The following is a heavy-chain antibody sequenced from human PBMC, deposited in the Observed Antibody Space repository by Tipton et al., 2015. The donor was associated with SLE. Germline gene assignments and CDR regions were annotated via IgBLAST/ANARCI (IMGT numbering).Heavy chain of an antibody. J-gene: IGHJ4*02. Sequence: SLRLSCAASGFTFRTYAMSWVRQAPGKGLEWVSSISSSSRYIYYADSVKGRFTISRDNARNSVFLQMNSLRADDTAVYYCTREEEGGWNFDYWGQGTLVTVSS. V-gene: IGHV3-21*01. D-gene: IGHD6-19*01. CDR1: GFTFRTYA. CDR3: TREEEGGWNFDY. CDR2: ISSSSRYI.